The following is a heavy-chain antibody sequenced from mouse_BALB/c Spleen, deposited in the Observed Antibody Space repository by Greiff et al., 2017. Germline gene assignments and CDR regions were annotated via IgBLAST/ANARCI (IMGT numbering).Heavy chain of an antibody. D-gene: IGHD4-1*01. V-gene: IGHV5-4*02. Sequence: EVKLMESGGGLVKPGGSLKLSCAASGFTFSDYYMYWVRQTPEKRLEWVATISDGGSYTYYPDSVKGRFTISRDNAKNNLYLQMSSLKSDDTAMYYCARDWDGSWGQGTLVTVSA. CDR2: ISDGGSYT. CDR1: GFTFSDYY. J-gene: IGHJ3*01. CDR3: ARDWDGS.